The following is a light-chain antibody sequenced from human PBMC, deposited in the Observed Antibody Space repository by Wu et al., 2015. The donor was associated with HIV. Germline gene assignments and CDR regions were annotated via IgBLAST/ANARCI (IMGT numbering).Light chain of an antibody. CDR3: QQYGDSLTWT. V-gene: IGKV3-20*01. Sequence: EIVLTQSPGTLSLSPGERATLSCKASQRVSINYLAWYQQKPGQAPRLLIYGASVRASGIPDRFTGSGSGTDFTLTISRLESEDFAVYYCQQYGDSLTWTFGQGTKVEIK. CDR1: QRVSINY. J-gene: IGKJ1*01. CDR2: GAS.